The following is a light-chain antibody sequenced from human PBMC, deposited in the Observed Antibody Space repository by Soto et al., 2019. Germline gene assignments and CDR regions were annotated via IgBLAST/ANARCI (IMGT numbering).Light chain of an antibody. CDR1: SSNIGAGYD. J-gene: IGLJ2*01. CDR2: GNN. CDR3: QSFETRLNSVV. V-gene: IGLV1-40*01. Sequence: QTVVTQPPSVSGAPGQRVTISCTGSSSNIGAGYDVHWYQQFPGRAPKLLMYGNNNRPSGVPDRFSGSKSGTSASLDITGLQADDEADYYCQSFETRLNSVVFGGGTKLPVL.